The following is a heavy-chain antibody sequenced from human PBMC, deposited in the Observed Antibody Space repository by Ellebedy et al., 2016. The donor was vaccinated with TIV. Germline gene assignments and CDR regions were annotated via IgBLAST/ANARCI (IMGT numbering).Heavy chain of an antibody. CDR1: GYTFTSDL. Sequence: AASVKVSCKASGYTFTSDLIHWVRQAPGQGLEWMGVIKPSNGGTGYAQKFQGRVTMTRDTSASTVYMELSSLRSEDTAVYYCAREGGVYFFDYWGQGTLVTVSS. D-gene: IGHD2-8*01. V-gene: IGHV1-46*01. CDR2: IKPSNGGT. J-gene: IGHJ4*02. CDR3: AREGGVYFFDY.